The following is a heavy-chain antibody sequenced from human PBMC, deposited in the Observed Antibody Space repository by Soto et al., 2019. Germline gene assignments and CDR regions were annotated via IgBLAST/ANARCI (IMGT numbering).Heavy chain of an antibody. Sequence: QVQLVESGGGVVQPGRSLRLSCAASGFIFNEYGMHWVRQAPGKGLEWVAVIWYDGSNKYYADSVKGRFTFSRDNSKNTMSLQINSLRVEDTAVYYCARWGCSGSNCNLNQRSFDLWGQGTIVTVSS. D-gene: IGHD2-15*01. J-gene: IGHJ4*02. V-gene: IGHV3-33*03. CDR3: ARWGCSGSNCNLNQRSFDL. CDR1: GFIFNEYG. CDR2: IWYDGSNK.